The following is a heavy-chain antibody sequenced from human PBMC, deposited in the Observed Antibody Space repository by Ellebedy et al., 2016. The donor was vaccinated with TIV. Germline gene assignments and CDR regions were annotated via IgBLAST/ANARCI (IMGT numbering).Heavy chain of an antibody. J-gene: IGHJ5*01. CDR2: IKYDSSLT. Sequence: GESLKISXSASGFVFSYYALNWVRQAPGKGLEWVSYIKYDSSLTYYADSVKGRFIISRDNAKNSVYLQMNSLRVEDTAVYYCASFAAADELLPLDSWGQGTLVTVSS. CDR1: GFVFSYYA. V-gene: IGHV3-48*01. D-gene: IGHD3-22*01. CDR3: ASFAAADELLPLDS.